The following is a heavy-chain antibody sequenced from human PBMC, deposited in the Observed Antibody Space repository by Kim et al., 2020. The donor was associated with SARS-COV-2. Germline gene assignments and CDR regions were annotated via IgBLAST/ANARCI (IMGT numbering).Heavy chain of an antibody. D-gene: IGHD6-19*01. CDR3: ASSTGVAVAGTKVYYYGMDV. Sequence: GGSLRLSCAASGFTFSSYAMHWVRQAPGKGLEWVAVISYDGSNKYYADSVKGRFTISRDNSKNTLYLQMNSLRAEDTTVYYCASSTGVAVAGTKVYYYGMDVWGQGTTVTVSS. CDR2: ISYDGSNK. J-gene: IGHJ6*02. CDR1: GFTFSSYA. V-gene: IGHV3-30*04.